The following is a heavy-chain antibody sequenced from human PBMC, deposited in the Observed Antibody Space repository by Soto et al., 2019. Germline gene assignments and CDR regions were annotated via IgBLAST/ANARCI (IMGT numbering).Heavy chain of an antibody. CDR1: GGSFNTYG. CDR2: FLPVFTTA. Sequence: QVQLVQSGAEVKKPGSSVKVSCKASGGSFNTYGISWVRQAPGQGLEWMGGFLPVFTTAKYAQKFQGRVSITADESTYTAYMEVSSLRSEDTAVYFCAREGVDVSRTTVRHGALDIWGQGTVVTGSS. CDR3: AREGVDVSRTTVRHGALDI. J-gene: IGHJ3*02. D-gene: IGHD4-17*01. V-gene: IGHV1-69*01.